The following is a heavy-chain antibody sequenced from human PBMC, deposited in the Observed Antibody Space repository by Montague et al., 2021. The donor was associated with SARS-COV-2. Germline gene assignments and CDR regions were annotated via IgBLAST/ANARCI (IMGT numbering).Heavy chain of an antibody. CDR3: ARDRFQYNWFDP. D-gene: IGHD3-16*01. CDR1: GFTFSSYS. V-gene: IGHV3-21*01. CDR2: ISSSSSYI. Sequence: SLRLSCAASGFTFSSYSMNWVRQAPGKGLEWVSSISSSSSYIYYADPVKGRFTISRDNAKNSLYLQMNSLRAEDTAVYYCARDRFQYNWFDPWGQGTLVTVSS. J-gene: IGHJ5*02.